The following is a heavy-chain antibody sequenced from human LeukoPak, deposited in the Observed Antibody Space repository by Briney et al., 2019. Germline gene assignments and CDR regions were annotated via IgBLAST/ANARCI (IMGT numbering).Heavy chain of an antibody. CDR1: GGSISTSGYY. CDR3: ARTLGGFTFNFDY. D-gene: IGHD3-16*01. J-gene: IGHJ4*02. Sequence: SETLSLTCSVSGGSISTSGYYWGWIRQPPGKGLEWIGSMYYSGSTYYKPSLKSRVTLYVDTSKSQISLNLSSVTAADTAVYYCARTLGGFTFNFDYWGQGTLVTVSS. CDR2: MYYSGST. V-gene: IGHV4-39*01.